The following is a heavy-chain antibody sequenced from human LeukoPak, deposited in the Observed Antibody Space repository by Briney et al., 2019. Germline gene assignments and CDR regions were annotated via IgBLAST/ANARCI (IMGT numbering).Heavy chain of an antibody. J-gene: IGHJ4*02. Sequence: PSETLSLTCAVYGGSFSGYYWSWIRQPPGKGLEWIGDIYYSGTTNYNPPLKSRVTMSVDTSKNQFSLKLNSATTADTAVYYCARRLSTRSYYLDDWGQGTLVTVSS. CDR1: GGSFSGYY. CDR3: ARRLSTRSYYLDD. CDR2: IYYSGTT. V-gene: IGHV4-34*01. D-gene: IGHD2/OR15-2a*01.